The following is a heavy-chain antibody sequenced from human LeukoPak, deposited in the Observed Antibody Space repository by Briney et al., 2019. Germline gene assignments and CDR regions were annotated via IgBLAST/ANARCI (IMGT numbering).Heavy chain of an antibody. V-gene: IGHV3-11*01. J-gene: IGHJ6*03. CDR3: AKAPRFGDHATEYYYYYMHV. Sequence: KSGGSLRLSCAASGFIFSDYYMSWIRQAPGKGLEWVSYISSSGSTIYYADSVKGRFTISRDNAKNSLYLQMNSLRVEDTAVYYCAKAPRFGDHATEYYYYYMHVWGKGTTVTVSS. CDR1: GFIFSDYY. CDR2: ISSSGSTI. D-gene: IGHD3-16*01.